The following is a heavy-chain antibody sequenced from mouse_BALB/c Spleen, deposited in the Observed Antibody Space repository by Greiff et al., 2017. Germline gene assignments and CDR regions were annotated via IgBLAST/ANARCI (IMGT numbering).Heavy chain of an antibody. CDR1: GYTFTSYW. CDR3: ARGDYGYAMDY. D-gene: IGHD2-4*01. Sequence: DLVKPGASVKLSCKASGYTFTSYWINWIKQRPGQGLEWIGRIAPGSGSTYYNEMFKGKATLTVDTSSSTAYIQLSSLSSEDSAVYCCARGDYGYAMDYWGQGTSVTVSS. V-gene: IGHV1S41*01. CDR2: IAPGSGST. J-gene: IGHJ4*01.